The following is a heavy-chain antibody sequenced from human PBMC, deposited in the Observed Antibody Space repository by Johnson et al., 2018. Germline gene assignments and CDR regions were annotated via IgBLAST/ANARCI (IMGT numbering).Heavy chain of an antibody. V-gene: IGHV1-69*06. CDR3: ARECGGNPEH. Sequence: QVQLVQSGAEVKKPGSSVKVSCKASGGTFSSYAISWVRQAPGQGLEWLGGIIPIFGTANYAQKFQGRVTMTRDTSTSTVYMELSSLRSEDPAVYYCARECGGNPEHWGQGTTVTVSS. CDR2: IIPIFGTA. CDR1: GGTFSSYA. D-gene: IGHD4-23*01. J-gene: IGHJ6*02.